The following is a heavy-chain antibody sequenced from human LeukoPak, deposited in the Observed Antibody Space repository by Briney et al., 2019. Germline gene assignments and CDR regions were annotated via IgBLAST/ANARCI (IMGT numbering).Heavy chain of an antibody. J-gene: IGHJ4*02. CDR2: LRGDGET. Sequence: GGSLRLSFAASGFIFSNYAMSWVRQTPARGLEWVSSLRGDGETFYADSVKGRFTLSRDDSRNTVYLQLSNLRVEDTAVYYCAKANWISSAHAVWWGQGTLVTVSS. V-gene: IGHV3-23*01. CDR1: GFIFSNYA. CDR3: AKANWISSAHAVW. D-gene: IGHD2-2*03.